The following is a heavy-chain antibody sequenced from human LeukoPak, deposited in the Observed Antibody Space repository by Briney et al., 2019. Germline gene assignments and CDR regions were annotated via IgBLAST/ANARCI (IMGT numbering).Heavy chain of an antibody. CDR1: GFTFSSYW. Sequence: GGSLRLSCAAPGFTFSSYWMSWVRQAPGKGLGWVANIKQDGSEKYYVDSVKGRFTISRDNAKNSLYLQMNSLRAQDKAVYYSGRGTNIQDAFDIRGQGRMVNVSS. CDR3: GRGTNIQDAFDI. CDR2: IKQDGSEK. D-gene: IGHD2-2*01. V-gene: IGHV3-7*04. J-gene: IGHJ3*02.